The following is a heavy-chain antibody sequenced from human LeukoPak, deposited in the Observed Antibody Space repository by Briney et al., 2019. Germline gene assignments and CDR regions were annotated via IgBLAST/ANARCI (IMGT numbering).Heavy chain of an antibody. CDR2: VYYDGST. CDR3: ARVSSGSYYFDS. CDR1: GGSITGFY. D-gene: IGHD1-26*01. V-gene: IGHV4-59*01. J-gene: IGHJ4*02. Sequence: PSETLSLTCTVSGGSITGFYWNWLRQPPGKGLGWIGYVYYDGSTDYNPSLKSRVTISLDTSKNQFSLKLSSVTAADTAVYYCARVSSGSYYFDSWGQGTLVTVAS.